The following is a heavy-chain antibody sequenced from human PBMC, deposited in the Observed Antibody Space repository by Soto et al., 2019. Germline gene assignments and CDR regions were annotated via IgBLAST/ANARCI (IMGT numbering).Heavy chain of an antibody. D-gene: IGHD3-22*01. CDR1: GFTFSSYG. CDR3: AKAMYYYDSSGCFDY. Sequence: SLRLSCAASGFTFSSYGMHWVRQAPGKGLEWVAVISYDGSNKYYADSVKGRFTISRDNSKNTLYLQMNSLRAEDTAVYYCAKAMYYYDSSGCFDYWGQGTLVTVSS. V-gene: IGHV3-30*18. J-gene: IGHJ4*02. CDR2: ISYDGSNK.